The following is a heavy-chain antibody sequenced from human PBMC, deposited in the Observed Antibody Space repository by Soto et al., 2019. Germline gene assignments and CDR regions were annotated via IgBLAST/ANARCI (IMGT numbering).Heavy chain of an antibody. CDR1: GFTFSKYG. V-gene: IGHV3-30*18. J-gene: IGHJ6*02. CDR2: ISYDGSSQ. D-gene: IGHD5-12*01. CDR3: AKDRAWQSGRYYYGMDV. Sequence: QVQLVESGGGDVQPGRSLRLSCAASGFTFSKYGMHWVRQLPGKGLEWVAAISYDGSSQHFPDSVKGRFTIVRDNSGNTLCLHIDSLTAEDTALYYCAKDRAWQSGRYYYGMDVWGQGTTVTVSS.